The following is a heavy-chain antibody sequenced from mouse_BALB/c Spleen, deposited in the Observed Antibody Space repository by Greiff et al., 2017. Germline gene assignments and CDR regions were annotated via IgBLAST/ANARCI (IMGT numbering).Heavy chain of an antibody. D-gene: IGHD1-2*01. Sequence: QVQLQQSGAELAKPGASMKMSCKASGYTFTSYWMHWVKQRPGQGLEWIGYINPSTGYTEYNQKFKDKATLTADKSSSTAYMQLSSLTSEDSAVYYCARAFITTAKFAYWGQGTLVTVSA. CDR2: INPSTGYT. CDR3: ARAFITTAKFAY. V-gene: IGHV1-7*01. CDR1: GYTFTSYW. J-gene: IGHJ3*01.